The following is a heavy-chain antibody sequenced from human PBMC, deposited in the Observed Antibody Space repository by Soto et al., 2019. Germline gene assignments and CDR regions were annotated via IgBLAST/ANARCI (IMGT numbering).Heavy chain of an antibody. CDR2: INSDGSST. D-gene: IGHD3-22*01. CDR1: GFTFSSYW. Sequence: GGSLRLSCAASGFTFSSYWMHWVRQAPGKGLVWVSRINSDGSSTSYADSVKGRFTISRDNAKNTLYLQMNSLRAEDTAVYYCARDLYYDSSGYYYGNNWFDPWGQGTLVTVSS. J-gene: IGHJ5*02. V-gene: IGHV3-74*01. CDR3: ARDLYYDSSGYYYGNNWFDP.